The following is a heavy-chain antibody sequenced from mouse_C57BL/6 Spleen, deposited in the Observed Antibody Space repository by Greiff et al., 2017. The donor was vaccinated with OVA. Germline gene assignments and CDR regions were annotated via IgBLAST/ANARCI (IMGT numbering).Heavy chain of an antibody. CDR2: IRSKSNNYAT. D-gene: IGHD2-5*01. CDR3: VSPYYSNWNAMDY. V-gene: IGHV10-1*01. J-gene: IGHJ4*01. CDR1: GFSFNTYA. Sequence: EVKLQESGGGLVQPKGSLKLSCAASGFSFNTYAMNWVRQAPGKGLEWVARIRSKSNNYATYYADSVKDRFTISRDDSESMLYLQMNNLKTEDTAMYYCVSPYYSNWNAMDYWGQGTSVTVSS.